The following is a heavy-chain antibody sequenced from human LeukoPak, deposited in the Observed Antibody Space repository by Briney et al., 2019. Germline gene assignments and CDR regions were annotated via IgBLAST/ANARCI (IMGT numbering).Heavy chain of an antibody. V-gene: IGHV1-8*01. CDR1: GHTFTSYD. CDR3: AAEGQWSLVHYFNS. D-gene: IGHD2-15*01. Sequence: ASVKVSCKASGHTFTSYDFNWVRQAPGQGPEWIGWMNPNSGTTGYAQKFQGRVTMTRDTSISTAYMDLSSLRSEDTAVCFCAAEGQWSLVHYFNSWGQGTLVTVSS. CDR2: MNPNSGTT. J-gene: IGHJ4*02.